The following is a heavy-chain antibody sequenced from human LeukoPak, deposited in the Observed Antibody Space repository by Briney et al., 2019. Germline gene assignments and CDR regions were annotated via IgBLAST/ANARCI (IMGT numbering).Heavy chain of an antibody. CDR3: ARKVLGYSYGYFDY. CDR2: ISSNGGST. J-gene: IGHJ4*02. D-gene: IGHD5-18*01. Sequence: GGSLRLSCAASGFTFSSYAMHWVRQAPGKGLEYVSAISSNGGSTYYANSVKGRFTISIDNSKNTVDLHMGSLREEDMAVYYCARKVLGYSYGYFDYWGQGTLVTVSS. V-gene: IGHV3-64*01. CDR1: GFTFSSYA.